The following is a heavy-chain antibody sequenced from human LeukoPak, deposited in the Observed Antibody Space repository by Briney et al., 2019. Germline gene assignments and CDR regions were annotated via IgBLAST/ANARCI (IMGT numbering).Heavy chain of an antibody. CDR3: AGAVMMHGEAIPAH. CDR2: INPSGGST. J-gene: IGHJ4*02. Sequence: ASVKVSCKASGYTFSSHYVHWVRQAPGQGLEWMGIINPSGGSTSYAQKFQGRVTMSRDKSTSTVYMELKSVRSEDTAVYYCAGAVMMHGEAIPAHWGQGTPVTVSS. D-gene: IGHD3-16*01. V-gene: IGHV1-46*01. CDR1: GYTFSSHY.